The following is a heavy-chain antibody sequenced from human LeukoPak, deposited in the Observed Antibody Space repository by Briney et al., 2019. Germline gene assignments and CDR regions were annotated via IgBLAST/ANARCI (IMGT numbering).Heavy chain of an antibody. J-gene: IGHJ4*02. CDR1: GYTFTGYY. CDR3: ARGNGAAQGYCSGGSCYLMNY. CDR2: INPNSGGT. V-gene: IGHV1-2*04. D-gene: IGHD2-15*01. Sequence: ASVKVSCKASGYTFTGYYMHWVRQAPGQGLEWMGRINPNSGGTNYAQKFQGWVTMTRDTSISTAYMELSRLRSDDTAVYYCARGNGAAQGYCSGGSCYLMNYWGQGTLVTVSS.